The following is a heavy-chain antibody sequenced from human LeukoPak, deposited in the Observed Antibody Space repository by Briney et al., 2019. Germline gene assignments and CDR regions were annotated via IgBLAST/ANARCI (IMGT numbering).Heavy chain of an antibody. CDR1: GHTFTRYD. CDR2: MNPKSGNT. V-gene: IGHV1-8*03. D-gene: IGHD3-22*01. Sequence: ASVKVSCKASGHTFTRYDINWVRQATGQGLEWMGWMNPKSGNTGHAQKFQGRVTITRDTSISTVYMELSSLRSEDTAVYFCARVDGSADYWGQGTLVTVSS. CDR3: ARVDGSADY. J-gene: IGHJ4*02.